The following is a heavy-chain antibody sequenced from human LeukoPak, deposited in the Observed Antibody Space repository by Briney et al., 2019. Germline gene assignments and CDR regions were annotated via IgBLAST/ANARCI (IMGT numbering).Heavy chain of an antibody. J-gene: IGHJ1*01. D-gene: IGHD6-13*01. CDR3: ARDSGPHSSSFQY. CDR2: ISYDGSNK. CDR1: GFTLSSYA. Sequence: GGSLRLSCAASGFTLSSYAMHWVRQAPGKGLEWVAVISYDGSNKYYADSVKGRFTISRDNSKNTLYLQMNSLRAEDTAVYYCARDSGPHSSSFQYWGQGTLVTVSS. V-gene: IGHV3-30-3*01.